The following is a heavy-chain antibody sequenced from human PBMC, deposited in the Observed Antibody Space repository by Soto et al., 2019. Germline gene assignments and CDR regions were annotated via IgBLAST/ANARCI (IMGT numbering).Heavy chain of an antibody. J-gene: IGHJ6*02. Sequence: SETLSLTCTVSGGSISSYYWSWIRQPAGKGLEWIGRIYTSGRTNYSPSLKSRVTMSVDTSKNQFSLKLSSVTAADTAVYYCASLHTRALKYYYYGMDVWGQGTTVTVSS. CDR3: ASLHTRALKYYYYGMDV. V-gene: IGHV4-4*07. CDR1: GGSISSYY. D-gene: IGHD2-2*02. CDR2: IYTSGRT.